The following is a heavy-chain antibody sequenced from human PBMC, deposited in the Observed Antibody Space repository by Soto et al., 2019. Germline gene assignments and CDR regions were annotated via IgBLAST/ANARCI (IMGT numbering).Heavy chain of an antibody. V-gene: IGHV3-30-3*01. J-gene: IGHJ4*02. CDR1: GFTFSSYA. D-gene: IGHD2-8*01. Sequence: GGSLRLSCAASGFTFSSYAMHWVRQAPGKGLEWVAVISYDGSNKYYADSVKGRFTISRDNSKNTLYLQMNSLRAEDTAVYYCASAPIVPPPLPLYFDYWGQGNLVTFSS. CDR2: ISYDGSNK. CDR3: ASAPIVPPPLPLYFDY.